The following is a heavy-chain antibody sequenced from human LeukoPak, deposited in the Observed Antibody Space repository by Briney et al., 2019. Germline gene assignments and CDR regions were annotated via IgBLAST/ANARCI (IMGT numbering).Heavy chain of an antibody. CDR1: GFTFSSYW. CDR2: IKQDGSEK. J-gene: IGHJ4*02. D-gene: IGHD3-9*01. V-gene: IGHV3-7*01. Sequence: GGSLRLSCAASGFTFSSYWMSWVRQAPGKGLEWVANIKQDGSEKYYVDSVKGRFTISRDNAKNSLYLQMNSLRAEDTAVYYCARDLVPYYDILTGYQYWGQGTLVTVSS. CDR3: ARDLVPYYDILTGYQY.